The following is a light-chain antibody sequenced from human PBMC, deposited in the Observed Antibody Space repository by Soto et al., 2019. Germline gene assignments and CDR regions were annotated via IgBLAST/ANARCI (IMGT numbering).Light chain of an antibody. CDR3: QQYDNWPWT. V-gene: IGKV3-15*01. Sequence: DIVMTQSPATLSVSTGGRATLSCRASQSISDTLAWYQQKPGQAPRLLIHGASTRAPGFPARFSGSGSGTDFTLTISSLQSEDFAVYYCQQYDNWPWTFGQGTKVDIK. CDR1: QSISDT. J-gene: IGKJ1*01. CDR2: GAS.